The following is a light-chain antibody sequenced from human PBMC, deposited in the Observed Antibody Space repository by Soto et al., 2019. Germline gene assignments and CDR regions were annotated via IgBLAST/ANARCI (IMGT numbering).Light chain of an antibody. Sequence: QSVLTQPPSVSAAPGQKVTISCSGSSSNIGNNYVSWYQQLPGTAPKLLIYENNKRPSGIPDRSSGSKSGTSATLGITGLQTGDEADYYCGTWDDSLTAVFGGGTQLTVL. J-gene: IGLJ3*02. V-gene: IGLV1-51*02. CDR2: ENN. CDR1: SSNIGNNY. CDR3: GTWDDSLTAV.